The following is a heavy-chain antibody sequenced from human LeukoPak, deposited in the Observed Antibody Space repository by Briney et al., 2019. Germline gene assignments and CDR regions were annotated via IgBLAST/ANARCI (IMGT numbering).Heavy chain of an antibody. J-gene: IGHJ5*02. CDR2: IYYSGST. Sequence: PSETLSLTCTVSGGSISSYYWSWIRQPPGKGLEWIGYIYYSGSTNYNPSLKSRVTISVDTSKNQFSLKLSSVTAADTAVYYCARVANGIAAAFDPWGQGTLVTVSS. CDR3: ARVANGIAAAFDP. V-gene: IGHV4-59*01. D-gene: IGHD6-13*01. CDR1: GGSISSYY.